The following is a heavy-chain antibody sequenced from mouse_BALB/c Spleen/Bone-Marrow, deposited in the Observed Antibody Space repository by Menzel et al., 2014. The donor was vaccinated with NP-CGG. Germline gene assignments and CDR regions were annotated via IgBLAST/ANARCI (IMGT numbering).Heavy chain of an antibody. J-gene: IGHJ2*01. CDR1: GYTFTEYT. CDR2: INPNNGGT. D-gene: IGHD3-2*01. V-gene: IGHV1-18*01. Sequence: VQGVESGPELVKPGASVKISCKTSGYTFTEYTMHWAKQSHGKSLEWIGGINPNNGGTSYNQKFKGEATLTADKSSSTAYMELRSLTSEDSAVYYCLRQLGLSFDYWGQGTTLTVSS. CDR3: LRQLGLSFDY.